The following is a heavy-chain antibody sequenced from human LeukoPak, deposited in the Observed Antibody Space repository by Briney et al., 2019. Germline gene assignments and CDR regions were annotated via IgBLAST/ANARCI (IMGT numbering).Heavy chain of an antibody. Sequence: PSETLSLTCTVSGGSISSGDYYWSWIRQPPGEGLEWIGYIYYSGSTYYNPSLKSRVTISVDTSKNQLSLKLSSVTAADTAVYYCARDLSGYYSDAFDIWGQGTMVTVSS. J-gene: IGHJ3*02. CDR1: GGSISSGDYY. CDR3: ARDLSGYYSDAFDI. CDR2: IYYSGST. V-gene: IGHV4-30-4*01. D-gene: IGHD3-22*01.